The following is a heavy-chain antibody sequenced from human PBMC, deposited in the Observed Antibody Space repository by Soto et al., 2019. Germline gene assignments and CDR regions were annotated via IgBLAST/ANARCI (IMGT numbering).Heavy chain of an antibody. V-gene: IGHV4-39*01. J-gene: IGHJ5*02. CDR1: GGSISSSDFY. CDR2: MYYSGTT. CDR3: AVVDSTGNWFDP. Sequence: QLQLQESGPGLVKPSETLSLTCTVSGGSISSSDFYWGWLRQPPGKGLDFIGSMYYSGTTYYNPPLKNRIPISVDTSKNPFSLKLISVTAADTAVYYCAVVDSTGNWFDPWGQGALVTVSS. D-gene: IGHD3-22*01.